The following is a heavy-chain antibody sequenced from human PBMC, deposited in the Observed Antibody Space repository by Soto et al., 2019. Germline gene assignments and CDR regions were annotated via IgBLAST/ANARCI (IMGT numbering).Heavy chain of an antibody. CDR1: GGSISSGGYS. D-gene: IGHD4-17*01. V-gene: IGHV4-30-2*01. Sequence: SETLSLTCAVSGGSISSGGYSWSWIRQPPGKGLEWIGYIYHSGSTYYNPSLKSRVTISVDRSKNQFSLKLSSVTAADTAVYYCARDYGGPNWFDPWGQGTLVTVSS. J-gene: IGHJ5*02. CDR3: ARDYGGPNWFDP. CDR2: IYHSGST.